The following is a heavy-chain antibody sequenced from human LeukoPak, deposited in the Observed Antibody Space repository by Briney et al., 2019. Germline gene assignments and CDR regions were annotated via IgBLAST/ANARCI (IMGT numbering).Heavy chain of an antibody. Sequence: SETLSLTCTVSGGSISSYYWSWIRQPPGKGLEWIGYIYYSGSTNYNPSLKSRVTISVDTSKNQFSLKLSSVTAADTAVYYCARGMQDFWSGSYIDYWGQGTLVTVSS. CDR2: IYYSGST. D-gene: IGHD3-3*01. CDR1: GGSISSYY. V-gene: IGHV4-59*01. CDR3: ARGMQDFWSGSYIDY. J-gene: IGHJ4*02.